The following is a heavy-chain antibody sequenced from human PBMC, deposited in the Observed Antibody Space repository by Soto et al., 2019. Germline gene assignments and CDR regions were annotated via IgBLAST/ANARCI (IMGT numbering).Heavy chain of an antibody. J-gene: IGHJ4*02. Sequence: SLRLSCAASGFTFSSYAMHWVRQAPGKGLEWVAVISYDGSNKYYADSVKGRFTISRDNSKNTLYLQMNSLRAEDTAVYYCAKFYGDFDYWGQGTLVTVSS. CDR3: AKFYGDFDY. D-gene: IGHD4-17*01. CDR2: ISYDGSNK. V-gene: IGHV3-30-3*02. CDR1: GFTFSSYA.